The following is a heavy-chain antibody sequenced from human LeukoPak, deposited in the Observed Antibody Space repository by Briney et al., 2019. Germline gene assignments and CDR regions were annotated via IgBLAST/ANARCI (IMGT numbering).Heavy chain of an antibody. J-gene: IGHJ5*02. Sequence: SETLSLTCAVYGGSFSSYYWNWIRQPPGKGLEWIGEINHSGITNYNPSLKSRVTISVDTSKNQLSLKLSSVTAADTAVYYCARGRYILRRNWFDPWGQGTLVTVSS. V-gene: IGHV4-34*01. D-gene: IGHD3-16*02. CDR2: INHSGIT. CDR3: ARGRYILRRNWFDP. CDR1: GGSFSSYY.